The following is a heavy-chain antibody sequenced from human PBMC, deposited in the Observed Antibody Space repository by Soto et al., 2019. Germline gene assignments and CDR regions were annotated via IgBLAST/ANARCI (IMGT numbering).Heavy chain of an antibody. CDR1: GGSISSSSYY. CDR3: AREKSSGWFGDFDY. V-gene: IGHV4-39*02. CDR2: IYYSGST. D-gene: IGHD6-19*01. Sequence: PSETLSLTCTVSGGSISSSSYYWGWIRQPPGKGLEWIGSIYYSGSTYYNPSLKSRVTISVDTSKNQFSLKLSSVTAADTAVYYCAREKSSGWFGDFDYWGQGTLVTVSS. J-gene: IGHJ4*02.